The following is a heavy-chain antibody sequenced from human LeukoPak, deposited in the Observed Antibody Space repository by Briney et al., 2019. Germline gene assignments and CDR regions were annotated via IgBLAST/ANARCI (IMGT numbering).Heavy chain of an antibody. J-gene: IGHJ4*02. CDR2: TNHSGST. V-gene: IGHV4-34*01. D-gene: IGHD3-3*01. Sequence: SETLSLTCAVYGGSFSGYYWSWIRQPPGKGLEWIGETNHSGSTNYNPSLKSRVTISVDTSKNQFSLKLSSVTAADTAVYYCARGGEIFGELDYWGQGTLVTVSS. CDR3: ARGGEIFGELDY. CDR1: GGSFSGYY.